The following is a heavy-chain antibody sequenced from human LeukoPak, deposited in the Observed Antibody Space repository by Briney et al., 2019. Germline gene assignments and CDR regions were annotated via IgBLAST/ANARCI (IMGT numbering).Heavy chain of an antibody. V-gene: IGHV4-61*01. CDR1: GGSVSSGSYY. CDR2: IYYSGST. CDR3: ARDWYYYGMDV. Sequence: PSETLSLTCTVSGGSVSSGSYYWSWIRQPPGKGLGWIGYIYYSGSTNYNPSLKSRVTISVDMSKNQFSLKLSSVTAADTAVYYCARDWYYYGMDVWGQGTTVTVSS. J-gene: IGHJ6*02.